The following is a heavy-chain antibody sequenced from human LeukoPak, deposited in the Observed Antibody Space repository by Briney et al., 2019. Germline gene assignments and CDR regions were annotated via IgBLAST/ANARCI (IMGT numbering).Heavy chain of an antibody. D-gene: IGHD6-19*01. Sequence: GSSVKVSCKASGGTFSSYAISWVRQAPGQGLEWMGGIIPIFGTANYAQKFQGRVTITADESTSTAYMELSSLRSEDTAVYYCARARQWLTGTYYYYYYMDAWGKGTTVTISS. CDR3: ARARQWLTGTYYYYYYMDA. CDR1: GGTFSSYA. J-gene: IGHJ6*03. CDR2: IIPIFGTA. V-gene: IGHV1-69*01.